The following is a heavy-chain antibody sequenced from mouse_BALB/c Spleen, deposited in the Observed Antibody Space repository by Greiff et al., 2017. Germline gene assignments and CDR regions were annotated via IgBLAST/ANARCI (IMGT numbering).Heavy chain of an antibody. CDR2: INPSTGYT. CDR3: AREDDGNYGGYFDV. D-gene: IGHD2-1*01. V-gene: IGHV1-7*01. Sequence: VQLQQSGAELAKPGASVKMSCKASGYTFTSYWMHWVKQRPGQGLEWIGYINPSTGYTEYNQKFKDKATLTADKSSSTAYMQLSSLTSEDSAVYYCAREDDGNYGGYFDVWGAGTTVTVSS. CDR1: GYTFTSYW. J-gene: IGHJ1*01.